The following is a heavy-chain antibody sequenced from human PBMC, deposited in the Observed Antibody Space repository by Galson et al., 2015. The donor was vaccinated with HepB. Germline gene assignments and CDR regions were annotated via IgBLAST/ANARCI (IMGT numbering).Heavy chain of an antibody. J-gene: IGHJ4*02. CDR1: GFSLRTSEEG. CDR2: IYWDDDQ. D-gene: IGHD4-17*01. Sequence: PALVKPTQTLTLTCTFSGFSLRTSEEGAGVAWIRQPPGKALERLALIYWDDDQRYSPSLKNTLTITKDSPTDQVVLIMTRMDPMDTATYYCAHIRDSASVRFDSWGQGAQVTVSS. V-gene: IGHV2-5*02. CDR3: AHIRDSASVRFDS.